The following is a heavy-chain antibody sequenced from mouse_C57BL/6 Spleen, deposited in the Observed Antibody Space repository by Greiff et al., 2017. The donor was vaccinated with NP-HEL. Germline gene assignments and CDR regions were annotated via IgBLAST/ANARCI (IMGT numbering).Heavy chain of an antibody. D-gene: IGHD2-1*01. CDR2: IWSGGST. J-gene: IGHJ4*01. CDR3: DEDGNYDAMDY. V-gene: IGHV2-2*01. CDR1: GFSLTSYG. Sequence: VQLQQSGPGLVQPSQSLSITCTVSGFSLTSYGVHWVRQSPGKGLEWLGVIWSGGSTDYNAAFISRLSISKDKSKSQVFFKMNSLQADDTAIYYCDEDGNYDAMDYWGQGTSVTVSS.